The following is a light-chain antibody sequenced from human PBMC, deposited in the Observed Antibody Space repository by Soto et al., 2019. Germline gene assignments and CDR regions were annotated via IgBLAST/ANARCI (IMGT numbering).Light chain of an antibody. CDR1: QSISSW. Sequence: DIQMTQSPSTLSASVGDRVTITCRASQSISSWLAWYQQKPGKAPKLLIYKASSLESGVPSMFSGSGSGTEFTLTISSLQPDDFATYYCQQYNSYSLTFGQGTKVDIK. CDR3: QQYNSYSLT. CDR2: KAS. V-gene: IGKV1-5*03. J-gene: IGKJ1*01.